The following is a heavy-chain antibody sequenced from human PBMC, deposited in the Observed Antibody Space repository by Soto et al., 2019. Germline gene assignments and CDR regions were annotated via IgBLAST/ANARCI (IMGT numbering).Heavy chain of an antibody. V-gene: IGHV1-69*02. CDR2: IIPILGIA. CDR1: GGTFSSYT. J-gene: IGHJ4*02. CDR3: ARAAVAGTAGAY. Sequence: QVQLVQSGAEVKKPGSSVKVSCKASGGTFSSYTISWVRQAPGQGLEWMGRIIPILGIANYAQKFQGRVTITADKSTITAYMELSSLRSEDTAVYYCARAAVAGTAGAYWGQGTLVTVSS. D-gene: IGHD6-19*01.